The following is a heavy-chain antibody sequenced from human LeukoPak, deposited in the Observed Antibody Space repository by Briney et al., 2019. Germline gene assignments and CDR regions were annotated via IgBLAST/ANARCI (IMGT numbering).Heavy chain of an antibody. J-gene: IGHJ6*03. CDR2: IYSSGST. V-gene: IGHV4-61*02. CDR1: GVSISSGSYY. Sequence: SETLSLTCSVSGVSISSGSYYWSWIRQPAGKGLEWIGRIYSSGSTNYNPSLKSRVTISVDTSKNPFSLKLSPVTAADTAVYYCAREPPPLSGQWLAQGHYYMDVWGKGTTVTISS. CDR3: AREPPPLSGQWLAQGHYYMDV. D-gene: IGHD6-19*01.